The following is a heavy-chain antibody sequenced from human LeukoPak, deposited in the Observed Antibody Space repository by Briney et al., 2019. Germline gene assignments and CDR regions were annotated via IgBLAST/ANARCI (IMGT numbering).Heavy chain of an antibody. J-gene: IGHJ4*02. CDR2: ISSSGSTI. CDR3: ARAIGYCSGGSCLFDY. D-gene: IGHD2-15*01. V-gene: IGHV3-11*01. CDR1: GFTFSDYY. Sequence: GGSLGLSCAASGFTFSDYYMSWIRQAPGKGLEWVSYISSSGSTIYYADSVKGRFAISRDNAKNSLYLQMNSLRAEDTAVYYCARAIGYCSGGSCLFDYWGQGTLVTVSS.